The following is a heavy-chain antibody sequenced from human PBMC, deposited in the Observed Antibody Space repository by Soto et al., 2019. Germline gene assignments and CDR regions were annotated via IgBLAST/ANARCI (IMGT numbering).Heavy chain of an antibody. CDR3: ARGYCNSGSCYSAPIDY. Sequence: SVKVSCKASGGAFSSYTFSWVRQAPGQGLEWMGRIIPILDIASYAQKFQGRATITADKSTSTAYMELSSLRSEDTAVYYCARGYCNSGSCYSAPIDYWGQGTLVTVSS. J-gene: IGHJ4*02. D-gene: IGHD2-15*01. CDR1: GGAFSSYT. CDR2: IIPILDIA. V-gene: IGHV1-69*02.